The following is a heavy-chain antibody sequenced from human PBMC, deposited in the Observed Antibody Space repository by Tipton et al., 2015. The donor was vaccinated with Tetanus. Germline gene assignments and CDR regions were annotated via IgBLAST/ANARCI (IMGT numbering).Heavy chain of an antibody. CDR3: ARHVGGYGSPPHDL. CDR1: GGSISTKTYY. D-gene: IGHD3-10*01. Sequence: TLSLTCFVSGGSISTKTYYWGWIRQTPGKGLEWIASISHSATTFYNPSLKSRVTMSVDPSKNQFSVSLSSVTAADTGVYYCARHVGGYGSPPHDLWGQGTLVTVSS. CDR2: ISHSATT. J-gene: IGHJ5*02. V-gene: IGHV4-39*01.